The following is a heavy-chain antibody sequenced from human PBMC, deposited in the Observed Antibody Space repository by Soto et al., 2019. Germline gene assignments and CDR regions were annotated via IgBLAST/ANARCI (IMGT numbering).Heavy chain of an antibody. CDR2: IIPIFGSA. V-gene: IGHV1-69*13. Sequence: ASVKVSCKASGGTFSNYAITWVRQAPGQGLEWLGRIIPIFGSADFAQKFQGRVTLTADESTTTAYMELSNLRSDDTAVYYCAKDGGKDGYFGNWFDPWGPGTLVTVSS. CDR3: AKDGGKDGYFGNWFDP. CDR1: GGTFSNYA. J-gene: IGHJ5*02. D-gene: IGHD5-12*01.